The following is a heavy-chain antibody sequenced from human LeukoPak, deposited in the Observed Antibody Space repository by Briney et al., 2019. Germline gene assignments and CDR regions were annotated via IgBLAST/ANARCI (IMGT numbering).Heavy chain of an antibody. Sequence: GGSLRLSCAASGFTFSSYAMHWVRQAPGKGLEYVSAISSNGGSTYYANSVKGRFTISRDNSKNTLYLQMGSLRAEDMAVYYCARSYYDILTGYFPDYWGQGTLVTVSS. J-gene: IGHJ4*02. D-gene: IGHD3-9*01. CDR3: ARSYYDILTGYFPDY. V-gene: IGHV3-64*01. CDR2: ISSNGGST. CDR1: GFTFSSYA.